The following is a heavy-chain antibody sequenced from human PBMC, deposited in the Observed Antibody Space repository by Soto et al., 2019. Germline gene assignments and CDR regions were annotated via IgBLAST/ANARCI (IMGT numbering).Heavy chain of an antibody. J-gene: IGHJ4*02. V-gene: IGHV1-18*01. Sequence: QVPLVQSGAEVKKPGASVKVSCKASGYTFTSYGISWVRQAPGQGLEWMGWISAYNGNTNYAQKLQGRVTMTTDTSTSTAYMELRSLRSDDTAVYYCARVRTYYDILTGYYRGGPFDYWGQGTLVTVSS. CDR1: GYTFTSYG. D-gene: IGHD3-9*01. CDR3: ARVRTYYDILTGYYRGGPFDY. CDR2: ISAYNGNT.